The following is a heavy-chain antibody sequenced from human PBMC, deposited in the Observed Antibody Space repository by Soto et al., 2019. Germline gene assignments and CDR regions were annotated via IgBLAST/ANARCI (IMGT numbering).Heavy chain of an antibody. Sequence: SETLSLTCTVSGGSISSSSYYWGWIRQPPGKGLEWIGYIYYSGSTNYNPSLKSRVTISVDTSKNQFSLKLSSVTAADTAVYYCATGSPNYYYYYYMDVWGKGTTVTVSS. J-gene: IGHJ6*03. V-gene: IGHV4-39*07. CDR1: GGSISSSSYY. CDR2: IYYSGST. D-gene: IGHD3-10*01. CDR3: ATGSPNYYYYYYMDV.